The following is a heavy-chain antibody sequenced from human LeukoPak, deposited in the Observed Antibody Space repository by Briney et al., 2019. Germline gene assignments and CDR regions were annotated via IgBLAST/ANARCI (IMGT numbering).Heavy chain of an antibody. CDR1: GYTFTSYD. J-gene: IGHJ4*02. V-gene: IGHV1-46*01. CDR3: ARDPGGGDVDY. CDR2: INPSGGST. D-gene: IGHD2-21*02. Sequence: ASVKVSCKASGYTFTSYDINWVRQAPGHGLEWMGIINPSGGSTSYAQKFQGRVTMTRDTSTSTVYMELGSLRSEDTAVYYCARDPGGGDVDYWGQGTLVTVSS.